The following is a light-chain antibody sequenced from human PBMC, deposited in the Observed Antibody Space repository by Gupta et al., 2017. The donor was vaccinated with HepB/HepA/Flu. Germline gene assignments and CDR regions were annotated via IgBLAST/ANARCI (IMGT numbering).Light chain of an antibody. CDR2: DVS. CDR3: SSYTSSSTV. J-gene: IGLJ2*01. CDR1: SSDVGGYNY. Sequence: QSALPQPASVSGSPGQSITISCTGTSSDVGGYNYVSWYQQHPGKAPKLMIYDVSNRPSGGSNRFSGSRSGNTASLTISGLQAEDEADYYCSSYTSSSTVFGGGTKLTVL. V-gene: IGLV2-14*01.